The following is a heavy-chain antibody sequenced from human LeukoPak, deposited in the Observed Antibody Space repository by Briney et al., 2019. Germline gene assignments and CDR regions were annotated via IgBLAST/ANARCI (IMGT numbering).Heavy chain of an antibody. CDR2: INPSGGST. V-gene: IGHV1-46*01. CDR3: ARDGIRRDGYNFVDY. J-gene: IGHJ4*02. CDR1: GYTFTSYY. D-gene: IGHD5-24*01. Sequence: GASVKVSCKASGYTFTSYYMHWVRQAPGQGLVWMGMINPSGGSTNYAHNFQGRVAMTRDMATNTVYMELRSLISEDTAVYYCARDGIRRDGYNFVDYWGQGTLVTVSS.